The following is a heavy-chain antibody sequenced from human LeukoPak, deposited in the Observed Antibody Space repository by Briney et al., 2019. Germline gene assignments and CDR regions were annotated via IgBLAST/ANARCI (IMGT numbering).Heavy chain of an antibody. CDR3: ATTTTERDAFDI. CDR1: GVSISSSNSY. V-gene: IGHV4-39*07. D-gene: IGHD4-17*01. CDR2: IYYSGNT. J-gene: IGHJ3*02. Sequence: PSETLSLTCAVSGVSISSSNSYWGWIRQPPGKGLEWIGSIYYSGNTYYNPSLKSRATISVDTSKNQFSLKLSSVTAADTAVYYCATTTTERDAFDIWGQGTMVTVSS.